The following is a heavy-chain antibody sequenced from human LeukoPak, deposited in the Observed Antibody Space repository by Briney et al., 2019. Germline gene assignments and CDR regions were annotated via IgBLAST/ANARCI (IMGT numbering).Heavy chain of an antibody. D-gene: IGHD1-26*01. CDR2: IIPLLGTP. CDR3: ARESKSFQYSWGLERGLDV. V-gene: IGHV1-69*04. J-gene: IGHJ6*02. CDR1: GGIFTDYA. Sequence: SVTVSCKASGGIFTDYAINWVRQAPGHGLEWLGRIIPLLGTPKYAQRFQGRITITAATSTDTAYLEVSSLRSEDTAVYYCARESKSFQYSWGLERGLDVWGQGTTIAVSS.